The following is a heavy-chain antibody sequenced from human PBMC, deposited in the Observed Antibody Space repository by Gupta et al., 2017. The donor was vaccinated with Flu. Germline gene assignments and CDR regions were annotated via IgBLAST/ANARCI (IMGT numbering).Heavy chain of an antibody. V-gene: IGHV3-15*01. CDR1: GFDFDKAW. CDR3: TTGPYDFWSGYSVGVSGAMDF. CDR2: IKTETEGGAT. Sequence: VQLVESGGGLLKPGESLRLSCAASGFDFDKAWMSWVRQSPGQGLEWRGRIKTETEGGATDYAAPVRGRFTISRDDWEDTLYLEMNSLKTEDTAVYYCTTGPYDFWSGYSVGVSGAMDFWGQGTTVTVSS. J-gene: IGHJ6*02. D-gene: IGHD3-3*01.